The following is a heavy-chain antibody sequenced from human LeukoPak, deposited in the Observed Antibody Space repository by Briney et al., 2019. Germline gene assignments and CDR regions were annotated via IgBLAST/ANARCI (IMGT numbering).Heavy chain of an antibody. J-gene: IGHJ4*02. Sequence: TGGSLRLSCAASGFTVSSNYMSWVRQAPGKGLEWVSVIYSGGSTYYADSVKGRFTISRDNAKNSLYLQMDSLRAEDTAMYFCAKGNVMGGRGFDYWGQGTLVTVSS. D-gene: IGHD3-16*01. CDR3: AKGNVMGGRGFDY. CDR1: GFTVSSNY. V-gene: IGHV3-53*01. CDR2: IYSGGST.